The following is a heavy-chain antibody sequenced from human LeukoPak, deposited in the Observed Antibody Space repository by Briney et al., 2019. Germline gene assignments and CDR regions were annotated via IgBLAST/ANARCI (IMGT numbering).Heavy chain of an antibody. CDR3: ARDHDCVWERNHYDAFDI. V-gene: IGHV3-7*01. CDR1: GFTFSSYR. J-gene: IGHJ3*02. Sequence: GGSLRLSCAASGFTFSSYRMIWVRQAPGKGLEWVANIKQDGSEKNYVDSVKGRFTISRDNAKNSVYLQMNSLRAEDTAVYYCARDHDCVWERNHYDAFDIWGQGTMVTVSS. D-gene: IGHD3-16*02. CDR2: IKQDGSEK.